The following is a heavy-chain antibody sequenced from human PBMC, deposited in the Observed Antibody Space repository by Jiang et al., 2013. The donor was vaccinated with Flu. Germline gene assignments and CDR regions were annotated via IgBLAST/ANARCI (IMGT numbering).Heavy chain of an antibody. CDR3: ARDRHDYGVDPFDI. CDR2: IYFSGXT. CDR1: GDSISNGGYY. D-gene: IGHD4-17*01. J-gene: IGHJ3*02. Sequence: GPGLVKPSQTLSLTCTVSGDSISNGGYYWGWIRQHPGKGLEWIGHIYFSGXTYYNPSLKSRVTISVDTSKNXFSLRLTSVTAADTAVYYCARDRHDYGVDPFDIVGPGD. V-gene: IGHV4-31*03.